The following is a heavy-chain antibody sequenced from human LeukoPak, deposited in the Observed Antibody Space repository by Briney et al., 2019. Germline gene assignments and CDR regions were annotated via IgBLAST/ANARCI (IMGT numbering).Heavy chain of an antibody. V-gene: IGHV1-2*02. CDR3: AIDFDSSGYYPHAVDI. D-gene: IGHD3-22*01. CDR2: INPNSGGS. CDR1: GYTFTGYY. J-gene: IGHJ3*02. Sequence: ASVKVSCKASGYTFTGYYMHWVRQAPGQGLEWMGWINPNSGGSSYAQKFQGRVTMTRDTSISTAYMELSRLRSDDTAVYYCAIDFDSSGYYPHAVDIWGQGTMVTVSS.